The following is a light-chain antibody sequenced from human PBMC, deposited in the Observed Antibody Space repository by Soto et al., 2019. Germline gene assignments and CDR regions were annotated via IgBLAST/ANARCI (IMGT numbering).Light chain of an antibody. V-gene: IGLV2-14*01. CDR1: PGDSGDCDF. CDR2: EVI. CDR3: DSDTSSTTVV. Sequence: QSVLTQPASASGSPGQSVTISCTGPPGDSGDCDFILWYHHSPGNAPRLLIYEVIHRTSGVSEPFSGSNAGNTASLTLSGLPAEDEADYFCDSDTSSTTVVFGSGTKVTVL. J-gene: IGLJ1*01.